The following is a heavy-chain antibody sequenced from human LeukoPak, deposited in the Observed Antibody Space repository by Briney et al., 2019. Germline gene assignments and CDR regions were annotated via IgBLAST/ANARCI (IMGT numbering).Heavy chain of an antibody. CDR3: ARVLPRTGGATRLRRPELNWFDP. Sequence: PSETLSLTCAVYGGSFSGYYWSWIRQPPGKGLEWIGEINHSGSTNYNPSLKSRVTISVDTSKNQFSLKLSSVTAADTAVCYCARVLPRTGGATRLRRPELNWFDPWGQGTLVTVSS. CDR2: INHSGST. V-gene: IGHV4-34*01. CDR1: GGSFSGYY. J-gene: IGHJ5*02. D-gene: IGHD1-26*01.